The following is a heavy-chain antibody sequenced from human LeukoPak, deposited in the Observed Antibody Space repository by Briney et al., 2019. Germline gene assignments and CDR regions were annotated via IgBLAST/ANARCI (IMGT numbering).Heavy chain of an antibody. Sequence: ASVKVSCKASGYTFTSYYMHWVRQAPGQGLEWLGLINPSGSSTLYAQKFQGRVTMTRDMSTTTDYMEMSSLRSEDTAVYYCARDNSVGDIAWWFDPWGQGTLVTVSS. CDR2: INPSGSST. V-gene: IGHV1-46*01. D-gene: IGHD3-16*02. J-gene: IGHJ5*02. CDR3: ARDNSVGDIAWWFDP. CDR1: GYTFTSYY.